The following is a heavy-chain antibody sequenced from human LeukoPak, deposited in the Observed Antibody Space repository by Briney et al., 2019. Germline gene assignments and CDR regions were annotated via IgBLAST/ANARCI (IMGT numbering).Heavy chain of an antibody. J-gene: IGHJ1*01. CDR2: ISAGNRAI. D-gene: IGHD4-17*01. CDR1: GFTLSNHH. CDR3: ARHASDYGDPEYFQD. Sequence: GGSLRLSCAASGFTLSNHHMNWVRQAPGKGLEWVSYISAGNRAIYYADSVKGRFTISRDDAKNSLYLQMSSLRAEDTAVYYCARHASDYGDPEYFQDWGQGTLVTVSS. V-gene: IGHV3-48*01.